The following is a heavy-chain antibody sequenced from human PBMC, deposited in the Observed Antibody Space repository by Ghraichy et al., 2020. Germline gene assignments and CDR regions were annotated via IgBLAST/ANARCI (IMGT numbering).Heavy chain of an antibody. Sequence: GGSLRLSCTASGFTFGDYAMSWVRQAPGKGLEWVGFIRSKAYGGTTEYAASVKGRFTISRDDSKSIAYLQMNSLKTEDTAVYYCTRDYRYSSGWIRHDAFDIWGQGTMVTVSS. CDR1: GFTFGDYA. V-gene: IGHV3-49*04. J-gene: IGHJ3*02. CDR3: TRDYRYSSGWIRHDAFDI. CDR2: IRSKAYGGTT. D-gene: IGHD6-19*01.